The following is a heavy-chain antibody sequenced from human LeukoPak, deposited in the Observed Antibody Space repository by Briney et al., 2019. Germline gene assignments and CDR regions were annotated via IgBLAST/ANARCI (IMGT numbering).Heavy chain of an antibody. V-gene: IGHV3-23*01. CDR2: ISPSADIT. D-gene: IGHD5-24*01. CDR1: GFTFSSHG. CDR3: AKDDAWLQFND. Sequence: PGGTLRLSCAASGFTFSSHGMNWVRQAPGKGLEWISGISPSADITYYADSVKGRFTIPRDNSENTVYPHMSSLRAGDTAVYFCAKDDAWLQFNDWGQGTLVTVSS. J-gene: IGHJ4*02.